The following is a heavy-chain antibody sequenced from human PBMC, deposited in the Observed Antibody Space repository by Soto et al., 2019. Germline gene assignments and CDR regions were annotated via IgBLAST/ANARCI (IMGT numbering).Heavy chain of an antibody. D-gene: IGHD6-13*01. CDR2: IYTSGST. CDR3: ASCGSSCGEFDY. CDR1: GGSISSYY. Sequence: SETLSLTCTVSGGSISSYYWSWIRQPAGKGLEWIGRIYTSGSTNYNPSLKSRVTMSVDTSNNQFSLKLSSVTAADTAVYYCASCGSSCGEFDYWGQGTLVTVSS. J-gene: IGHJ4*02. V-gene: IGHV4-4*07.